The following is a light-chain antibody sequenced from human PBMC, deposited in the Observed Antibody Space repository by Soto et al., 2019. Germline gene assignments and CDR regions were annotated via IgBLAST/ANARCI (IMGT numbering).Light chain of an antibody. V-gene: IGKV3-11*01. CDR2: DAS. CDR1: QSVRSY. CDR3: QQRSNWPPIT. J-gene: IGKJ5*01. Sequence: IVMTQSPATLSVSAGERATLSCGASQSVRSYLAWYQQKPGQAPRLLIYDASNRATGIPARFSGSGSGTDFTLTISSLEPEDFAVYYCQQRSNWPPITFGQGTRLEIK.